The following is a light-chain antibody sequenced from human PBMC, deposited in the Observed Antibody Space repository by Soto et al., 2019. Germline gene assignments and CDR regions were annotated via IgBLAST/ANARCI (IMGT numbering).Light chain of an antibody. Sequence: EIVLTQSPATLSLIPGERATLSCRASQSVSRDLAWYQQKPGQAPRLLIYDVSNRATGIPARFSGSGSGTDFTLTISSLEPEDFAVYYCQQRSNWPSTFGQGTKLEIK. V-gene: IGKV3-11*01. J-gene: IGKJ2*01. CDR1: QSVSRD. CDR2: DVS. CDR3: QQRSNWPST.